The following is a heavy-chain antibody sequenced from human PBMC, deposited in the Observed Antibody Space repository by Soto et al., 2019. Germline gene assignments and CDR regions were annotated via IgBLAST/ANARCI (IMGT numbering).Heavy chain of an antibody. CDR2: IYYSGST. V-gene: IGHV4-59*01. J-gene: IGHJ5*02. D-gene: IGHD6-13*01. CDR3: ARLRSSSWYHHPSEIHNWFDP. CDR1: GGSISSYY. Sequence: SETLSLTCTVSGGSISSYYWSWIRQPPGKGLEWIGYIYYSGSTNYNPSLKSRVTISVDTSKNQFSLKLSSVTAADTAVYYCARLRSSSWYHHPSEIHNWFDPWGQGTLVTVSS.